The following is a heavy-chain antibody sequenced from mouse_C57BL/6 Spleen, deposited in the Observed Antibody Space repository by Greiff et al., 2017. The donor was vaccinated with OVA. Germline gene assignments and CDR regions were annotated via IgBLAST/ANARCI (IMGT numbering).Heavy chain of an antibody. CDR1: GFTFSSYG. V-gene: IGHV5-6*01. CDR2: ISSGGSYT. D-gene: IGHD3-2*02. CDR3: ARHEEGSSGYVNYYAMDY. J-gene: IGHJ4*01. Sequence: EVKLMESGGDLVKPGGSLKLSCAASGFTFSSYGMSWVRQTTDKRLEWVATISSGGSYTYYPDSVKGRFTISRDNAKNTLYLQMSSLKSEDTAMYYCARHEEGSSGYVNYYAMDYWGQGTSVTVSS.